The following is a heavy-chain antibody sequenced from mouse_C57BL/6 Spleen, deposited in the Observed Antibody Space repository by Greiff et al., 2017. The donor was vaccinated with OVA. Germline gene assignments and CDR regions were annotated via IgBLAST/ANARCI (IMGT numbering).Heavy chain of an antibody. V-gene: IGHV1-26*01. Sequence: VQLQQSGPELVKPGASVKISCKASGYTFTDYYMTWVKQSNGKSLEWIGDINPNNGGTSYNQKFKGKAKLTVDKSSSTAYMELRSLTSEDSAVYYCARLLLRSLAMDYWGQGTSVTVSS. CDR2: INPNNGGT. CDR1: GYTFTDYY. CDR3: ARLLLRSLAMDY. J-gene: IGHJ4*01. D-gene: IGHD1-1*01.